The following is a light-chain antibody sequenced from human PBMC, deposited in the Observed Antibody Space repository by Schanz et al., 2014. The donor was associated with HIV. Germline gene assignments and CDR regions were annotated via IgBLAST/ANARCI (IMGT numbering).Light chain of an antibody. Sequence: QSVLTQPPSASGTPGQRVTLSCSASSSNIATNAVNWYQQFPGTAPKLLIYATYNRPSGVPDRFSGSNSGTSASLAISGLQSEDEADYYCSSYAGNNNGVFGGGTKLTVL. J-gene: IGLJ3*02. CDR3: SSYAGNNNGV. CDR2: ATY. CDR1: SSNIATNA. V-gene: IGLV1-44*01.